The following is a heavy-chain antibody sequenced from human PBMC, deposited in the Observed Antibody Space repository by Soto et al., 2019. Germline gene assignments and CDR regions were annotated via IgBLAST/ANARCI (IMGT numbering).Heavy chain of an antibody. J-gene: IGHJ5*02. Sequence: QVQLQESGPGLVKPSQTLSLTCTVSGGSISSGDYYWSWVRQHPGKGLEWIGYSSYSGSTYYNPSLKSRVTIVVDTSRNQCVLRLSSVTAADTAVYYWAREGGLAYWGGDCWYNWFYPWGPGTLVTVSS. V-gene: IGHV4-31*03. D-gene: IGHD2-21*02. CDR3: AREGGLAYWGGDCWYNWFYP. CDR2: SSYSGST. CDR1: GGSISSGDYY.